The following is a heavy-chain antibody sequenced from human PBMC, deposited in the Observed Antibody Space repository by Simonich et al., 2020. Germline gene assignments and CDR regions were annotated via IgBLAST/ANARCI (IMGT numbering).Heavy chain of an antibody. CDR3: ARVSGGTAMVTSTFDI. D-gene: IGHD5-18*01. CDR2: INPNRWGT. V-gene: IGHV1-2*02. J-gene: IGHJ3*02. Sequence: QVQLVQSGAEVKKPGASVKVSCKASGYTFTGYYMHWVRQAPGQGLEWMGRINPNRWGTNYAQKFQGRVTMTRDTSISTAYMELSRLRSDDTAVYYCARVSGGTAMVTSTFDIWGQGTMVTVSS. CDR1: GYTFTGYY.